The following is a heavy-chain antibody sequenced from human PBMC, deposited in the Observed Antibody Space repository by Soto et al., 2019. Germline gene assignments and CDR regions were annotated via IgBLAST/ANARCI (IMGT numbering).Heavy chain of an antibody. CDR2: ISYDGSNK. J-gene: IGHJ4*02. D-gene: IGHD2-15*01. CDR3: GGGQYYFYY. V-gene: IGHV3-30*03. Sequence: QVQLVESGGGVVQPGRSLRLSCAASGFPFSSYGMHWVRQAPGKGLEWVALISYDGSNKFYADSVNGRFTISRDNSKNTLYLQMSSLRAEDTALYYCGGGQYYFYYCGQGTLFSVSS. CDR1: GFPFSSYG.